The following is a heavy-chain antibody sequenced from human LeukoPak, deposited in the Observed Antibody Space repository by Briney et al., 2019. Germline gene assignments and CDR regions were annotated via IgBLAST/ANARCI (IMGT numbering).Heavy chain of an antibody. Sequence: ASVKVSCKASGCTFSSYAISWVRQAPGQGLAWMGGIIPIFGTANYGQKFQGRVTITADKSTSTAYMELSSLRSEDTAVYYCATAGIGTGTTSPGWFDPWGQGTLVTVSS. CDR2: IIPIFGTA. D-gene: IGHD1-1*01. CDR1: GCTFSSYA. J-gene: IGHJ5*02. CDR3: ATAGIGTGTTSPGWFDP. V-gene: IGHV1-69*06.